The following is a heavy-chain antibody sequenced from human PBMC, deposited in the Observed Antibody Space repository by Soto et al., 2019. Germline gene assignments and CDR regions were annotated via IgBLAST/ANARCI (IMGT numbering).Heavy chain of an antibody. Sequence: QVHVVQSGAEVKKPGSSVKVTCKAFGGTFNSFGINWVRQAPAQGLEWMGGIIPVFGTTKYAQKLRDRVTLVADGSTSTSYMELSSLTSDDTAVYYCAIEVWGRGGYYLDSWGQGTLVTVSS. CDR2: IIPVFGTT. J-gene: IGHJ4*02. CDR3: AIEVWGRGGYYLDS. CDR1: GGTFNSFG. D-gene: IGHD7-27*01. V-gene: IGHV1-69*01.